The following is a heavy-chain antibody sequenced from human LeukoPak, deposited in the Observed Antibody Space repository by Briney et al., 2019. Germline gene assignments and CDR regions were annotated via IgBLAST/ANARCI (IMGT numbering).Heavy chain of an antibody. CDR1: GFTFSSYW. J-gene: IGHJ5*02. CDR2: INSDGSST. D-gene: IGHD3-3*01. CDR3: ASYRGDFWSGYYSNWFDP. Sequence: PGGSLRLSCAASGFTFSSYWMHWVRQAPGKGLVWVSRINSDGSSTSYADPVKGRFTISRYNAKNTLYLQMNSLRAEDTAVYYCASYRGDFWSGYYSNWFDPWGQGTLVTVSS. V-gene: IGHV3-74*01.